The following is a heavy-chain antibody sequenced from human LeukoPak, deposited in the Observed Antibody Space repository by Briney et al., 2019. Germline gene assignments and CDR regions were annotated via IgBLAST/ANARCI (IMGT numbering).Heavy chain of an antibody. CDR2: IYYSGST. CDR3: ARHRGSGYHRFDY. CDR1: GGSISSSSYY. D-gene: IGHD3-22*01. J-gene: IGHJ4*02. Sequence: SETLSLTCTVSGGSISSSSYYWGWIRQPPGKGLEWIGSIYYSGSTYYNPSLKSRVTISVDTSKNQFSLKLSSVTAADTAVYYCARHRGSGYHRFDYWGQGTLVTVSS. V-gene: IGHV4-39*01.